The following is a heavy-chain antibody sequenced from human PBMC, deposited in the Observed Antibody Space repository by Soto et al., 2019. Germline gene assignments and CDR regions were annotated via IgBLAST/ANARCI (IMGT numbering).Heavy chain of an antibody. CDR2: ISSSGSTI. V-gene: IGHV3-48*03. Sequence: RLSCAASGFTFSSYEMNWVRQAPGKGLEWVSYISSSGSTIYYADSVKGRFTISRDNAKNSLYLQMNSLRAEDTAVYYCAREAVVPAAIRTNWFDPWGQVXLVTVSS. J-gene: IGHJ5*02. D-gene: IGHD2-2*02. CDR1: GFTFSSYE. CDR3: AREAVVPAAIRTNWFDP.